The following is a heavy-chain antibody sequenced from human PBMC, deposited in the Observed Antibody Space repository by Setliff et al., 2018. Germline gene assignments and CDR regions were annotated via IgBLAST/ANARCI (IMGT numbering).Heavy chain of an antibody. Sequence: SVKVSCKASGGTFSSYGITWVRQAPGQGLEWMGGTIPMFGTTNYARRFQGRGTSITDESTSTAYMELSSLRSEDTAVCYCATGPDIGEFGGNYFHYWGQGTLVTVSS. D-gene: IGHD2-15*01. J-gene: IGHJ4*02. CDR2: TIPMFGTT. V-gene: IGHV1-69*05. CDR1: GGTFSSYG. CDR3: ATGPDIGEFGGNYFHY.